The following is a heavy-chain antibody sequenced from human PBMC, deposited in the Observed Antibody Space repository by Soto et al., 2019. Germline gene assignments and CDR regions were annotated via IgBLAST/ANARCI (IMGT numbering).Heavy chain of an antibody. V-gene: IGHV1-3*01. CDR2: INAGNGNT. J-gene: IGHJ6*02. D-gene: IGHD2-2*01. CDR1: GYTFTSYA. Sequence: ASVKVSCKASGYTFTSYAMHWVRQAPGQRLEWMGWINAGNGNTKYSQKFQGRVTITRDTSASTAYMELSSLRSEDTAVYYCARNQMSWLSDYYYYYGMDVWGQGTTVTVSS. CDR3: ARNQMSWLSDYYYYYGMDV.